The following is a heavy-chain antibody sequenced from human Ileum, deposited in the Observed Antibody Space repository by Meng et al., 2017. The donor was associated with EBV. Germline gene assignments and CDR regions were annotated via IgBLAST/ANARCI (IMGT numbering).Heavy chain of an antibody. D-gene: IGHD3-22*01. CDR3: ARDSSSSAYSPFDY. J-gene: IGHJ4*02. CDR1: GDSVASYRAA. V-gene: IGHV6-1*01. Sequence: QVHLQPSGPALVEPPTTLSLTCAISGDSVASYRAAWNWIRQSPSRGLEWLGRTYYRSKWYNDYAVSVKSRITINPDTSKNQFSLQLNSVTPEDTAVYYCARDSSSSAYSPFDYWGQGTLVTVSS. CDR2: TYYRSKWYN.